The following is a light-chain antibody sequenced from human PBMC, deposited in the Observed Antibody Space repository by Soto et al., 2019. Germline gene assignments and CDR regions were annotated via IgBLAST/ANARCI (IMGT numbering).Light chain of an antibody. CDR2: GAF. Sequence: EIVLTQSPATLSQSPGERATLSYRVSLDVGSDLAWYQQKPGQPPRLLIYGAFTRATGVPPRFSGAGSGTDFTLTISSLQSDDFAIYYCQQYRKWPPLTFGGGTKVEI. V-gene: IGKV3-15*01. CDR1: LDVGSD. J-gene: IGKJ4*01. CDR3: QQYRKWPPLT.